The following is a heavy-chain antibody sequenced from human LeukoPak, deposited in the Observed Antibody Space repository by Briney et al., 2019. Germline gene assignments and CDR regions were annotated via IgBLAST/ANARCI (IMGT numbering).Heavy chain of an antibody. V-gene: IGHV4-30-4*01. CDR2: IYYSGST. D-gene: IGHD6-19*01. CDR3: ASQDSSGYWFDP. Sequence: PSQTLSLTCTVSGGSISSDDYYWSWIRQPPGKGLEWIGYIYYSGSTYYNPSLKSRVTISVDTSKNQFSLKLSSVTAADTAVYYCASQDSSGYWFDPWGQGTLVTVSS. CDR1: GGSISSDDYY. J-gene: IGHJ5*02.